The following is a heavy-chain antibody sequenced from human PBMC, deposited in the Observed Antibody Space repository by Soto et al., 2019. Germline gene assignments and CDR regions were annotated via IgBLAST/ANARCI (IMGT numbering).Heavy chain of an antibody. CDR3: ARLKTYDILNKSDS. V-gene: IGHV3-53*01. J-gene: IGHJ4*02. Sequence: GGSLRLSCATSGFSVRSSQMSWVRQAPGKGLEWVSLIFIDGTTHYGVSVKGRFTISRDSARNTLYLQMNGLRVDDTAVYYCARLKTYDILNKSDSWGQGSLVTVSS. CDR2: IFIDGTT. D-gene: IGHD3-9*01. CDR1: GFSVRSSQ.